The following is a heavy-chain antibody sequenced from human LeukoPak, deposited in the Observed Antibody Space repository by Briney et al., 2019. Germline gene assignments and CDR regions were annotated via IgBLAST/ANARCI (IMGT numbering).Heavy chain of an antibody. Sequence: GGSLRLSCAASGFTFSSYAMSWVRQAPGEGLEWVSAISGSGGSTYYADSVKGRFTISRDNSKNTLYLQMNSLRAEDTAVYYCAKGIKSSGYYSFGYWGQGTLVTVSS. CDR3: AKGIKSSGYYSFGY. D-gene: IGHD3-22*01. CDR2: ISGSGGST. V-gene: IGHV3-23*01. J-gene: IGHJ4*02. CDR1: GFTFSSYA.